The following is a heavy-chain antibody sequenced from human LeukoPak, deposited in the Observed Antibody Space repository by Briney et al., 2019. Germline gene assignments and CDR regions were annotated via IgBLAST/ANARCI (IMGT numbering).Heavy chain of an antibody. J-gene: IGHJ5*02. V-gene: IGHV4-39*01. CDR1: GGSLNSPNYY. Sequence: SETLSLTCIVSGGSLNSPNYYWGCIRQPPGKGLEWIATIYYSGTTYYNPSLKSRLTISVDTSRNQFSPKLTSVTAADTAVYYCARHDYYGSLNWFDPWGQGTLITVSS. D-gene: IGHD3-10*01. CDR3: ARHDYYGSLNWFDP. CDR2: IYYSGTT.